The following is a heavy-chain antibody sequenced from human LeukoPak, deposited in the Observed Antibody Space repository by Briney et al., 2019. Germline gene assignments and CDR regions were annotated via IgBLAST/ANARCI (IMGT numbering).Heavy chain of an antibody. CDR2: IIPIFGTA. CDR3: ARDPYDSSGYYSDY. D-gene: IGHD3-22*01. V-gene: IGHV1-69*05. J-gene: IGHJ4*02. Sequence: GASVKVSCKASGGTFSSYAISLVRQAPGQGLEWMGRIIPIFGTANYAQKFQGRVTITTDESTSTAYMELSSLRSEDTAVYYCARDPYDSSGYYSDYWGQGTLVTVSS. CDR1: GGTFSSYA.